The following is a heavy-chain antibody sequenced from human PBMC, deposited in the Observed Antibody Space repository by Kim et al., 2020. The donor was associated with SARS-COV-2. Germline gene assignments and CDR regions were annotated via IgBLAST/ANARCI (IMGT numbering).Heavy chain of an antibody. J-gene: IGHJ5*02. D-gene: IGHD3-10*01. Sequence: SVKVSCKASGFTFTSSAMQWVRQARGQRLEWIGWIVVGSGNTNYAQKFQERVTITRDMSTSTAYMELSSLRSEDTAVYYCAAVRVQLRFGDWFDPWGQGTLVTVSS. CDR3: AAVRVQLRFGDWFDP. CDR2: IVVGSGNT. CDR1: GFTFTSSA. V-gene: IGHV1-58*02.